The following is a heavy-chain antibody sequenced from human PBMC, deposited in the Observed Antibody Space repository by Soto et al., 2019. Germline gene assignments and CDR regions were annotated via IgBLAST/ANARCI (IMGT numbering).Heavy chain of an antibody. CDR3: ARDLARGSTVTTSQESPEDNYYYYYGMDV. J-gene: IGHJ6*02. CDR1: GYTFTSYY. CDR2: INPSGGST. D-gene: IGHD4-17*01. Sequence: ASVKVSCKASGYTFTSYYMHWVRQAPGQGLEWMGIINPSGGSTSYAQKFQGRVTRTRDTSTSTVYMELSSLRSEDTAVYYCARDLARGSTVTTSQESPEDNYYYYYGMDVWGQGTTVTVSS. V-gene: IGHV1-46*01.